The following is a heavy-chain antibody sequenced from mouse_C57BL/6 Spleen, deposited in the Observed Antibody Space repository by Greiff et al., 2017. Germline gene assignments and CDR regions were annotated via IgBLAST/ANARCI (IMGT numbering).Heavy chain of an antibody. CDR1: GFTFSDAW. CDR3: TRPHYLDLFAY. V-gene: IGHV6-6*01. Sequence: EVKLEESGGGLVQPGGSMKLSCAASGFTFSDAWMDWVRQSPEKGLEWVAEIRNKANNHATYYAASVKWRFTISRDDSKSSVYQQMNILRAEDTGIYYCTRPHYLDLFAYWGQGTLVTVSA. D-gene: IGHD1-2*01. J-gene: IGHJ3*01. CDR2: IRNKANNHAT.